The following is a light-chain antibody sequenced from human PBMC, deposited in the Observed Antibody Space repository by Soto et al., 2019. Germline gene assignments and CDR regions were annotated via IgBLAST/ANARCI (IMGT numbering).Light chain of an antibody. V-gene: IGKV3-20*01. Sequence: EIVLTQSPGTLSLSPGERATLSCRASQSVSSSYLAWYQQKPGQAPRLLIYGATSRATGIPDRFSGRGSGTDFTLSISRLAPEDFAVYYCQQYVTSPEWTFGQGTKVDIK. CDR1: QSVSSSY. CDR2: GAT. CDR3: QQYVTSPEWT. J-gene: IGKJ1*01.